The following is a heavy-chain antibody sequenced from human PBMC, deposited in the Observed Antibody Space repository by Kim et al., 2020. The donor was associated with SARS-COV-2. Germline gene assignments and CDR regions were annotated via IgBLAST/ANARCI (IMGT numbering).Heavy chain of an antibody. CDR2: IRTKGYGGTT. V-gene: IGHV3-49*04. CDR1: GFTFGDYA. Sequence: GGSLRLSCTASGFTFGDYAMNWDRQAPGKGLEWIGFIRTKGYGGTTEFPASVKGRFTISRDDSKSIAYLQMNSLKTEDTAVYYCSRARFDYDAPFDYWGQGTLVTVSS. J-gene: IGHJ4*02. CDR3: SRARFDYDAPFDY. D-gene: IGHD3-22*01.